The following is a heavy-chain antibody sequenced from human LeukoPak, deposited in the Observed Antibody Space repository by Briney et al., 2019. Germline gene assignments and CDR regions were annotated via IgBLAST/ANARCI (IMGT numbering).Heavy chain of an antibody. V-gene: IGHV4-59*01. J-gene: IGHJ2*01. CDR2: IYYSGST. CDR1: GDSISSYY. Sequence: SETLSLTCTVYGDSISSYYWSWIRQPPGKGLEWIGYIYYSGSTNYNPSLKSRVTISVDTSKNQFSLRLSSVTAADTAMYYCARAGGEWLVKGYFDLWGRGTLVTVSS. CDR3: ARAGGEWLVKGYFDL. D-gene: IGHD6-19*01.